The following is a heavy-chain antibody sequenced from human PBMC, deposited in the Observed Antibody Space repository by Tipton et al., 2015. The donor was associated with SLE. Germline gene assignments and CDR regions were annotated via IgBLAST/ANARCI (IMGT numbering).Heavy chain of an antibody. J-gene: IGHJ6*02. Sequence: SLRLSCAASGFTFSSYAMSWVRQAPGKGLEWVSVIYSGGSTYYADPVRGRFTISRDNSKNTLYLQMNSLRAEDTAVYYCAKDRSTMALYGMDVWGQGTTVTVSS. CDR1: GFTFSSYA. CDR3: AKDRSTMALYGMDV. CDR2: IYSGGST. V-gene: IGHV3-23*03. D-gene: IGHD3-10*01.